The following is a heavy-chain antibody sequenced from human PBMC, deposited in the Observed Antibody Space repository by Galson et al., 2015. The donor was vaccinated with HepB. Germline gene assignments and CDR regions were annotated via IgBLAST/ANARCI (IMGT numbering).Heavy chain of an antibody. J-gene: IGHJ4*02. CDR1: GFTFSSYG. CDR2: ISYDGSNK. V-gene: IGHV3-30*18. Sequence: SLRLSCAASGFTFSSYGMHWVRQAPGKGLEWVTVISYDGSNKYYADSVKGRFTISRDNSKNTLYLQMYSLRSEDTAVYYCAKDMGKQLVVLGVFDYWGQGTLVTVSS. CDR3: AKDMGKQLVVLGVFDY. D-gene: IGHD6-13*01.